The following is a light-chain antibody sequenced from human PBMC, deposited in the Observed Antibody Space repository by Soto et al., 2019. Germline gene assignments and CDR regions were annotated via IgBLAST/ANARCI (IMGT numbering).Light chain of an antibody. CDR3: CSYAGSTTFVV. V-gene: IGLV2-23*01. J-gene: IGLJ2*01. CDR2: EST. CDR1: SSDVGSYNF. Sequence: QSVLTQPASVSGSPGQSITISCTGTSSDVGSYNFVSWYQQSPGKAPKLMIYESTKRPSGVSNRFSGSKSGNTASLTISGLQAEDEGDYYCCSYAGSTTFVVFGGGTKLTVL.